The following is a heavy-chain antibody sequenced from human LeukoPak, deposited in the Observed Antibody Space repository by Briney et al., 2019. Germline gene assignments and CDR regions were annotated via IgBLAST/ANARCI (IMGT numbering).Heavy chain of an antibody. CDR2: ISGSGGST. CDR1: GLTFRNYA. D-gene: IGHD5-24*01. V-gene: IGHV3-23*01. J-gene: IGHJ4*02. Sequence: GGSLRLSCAASGLTFRNYAMSWVRQAPGKGLEWVSAISGSGGSTYYADSVKGRFTISRDNSKNTLYLQMNSLRAEDTAVYYCAKDRDGYNFPEGFDYWGQGTLVTVSS. CDR3: AKDRDGYNFPEGFDY.